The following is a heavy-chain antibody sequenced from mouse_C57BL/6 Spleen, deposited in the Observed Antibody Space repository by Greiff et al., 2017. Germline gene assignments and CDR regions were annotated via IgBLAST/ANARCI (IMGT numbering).Heavy chain of an antibody. V-gene: IGHV1-64*01. CDR2: IHPNSGST. J-gene: IGHJ2*01. CDR3: ARHYNYDDGWDY. D-gene: IGHD2-12*01. CDR1: GYTFTSYW. Sequence: VQLQQPGAELVKPGASVKLSCKASGYTFTSYWMHWVKQRPGQGLEWIGMIHPNSGSTNYNEKFKSKATLTVNKSSSTAYMQLSSLTSEDSAVYYCARHYNYDDGWDYWGQGTTLTVSS.